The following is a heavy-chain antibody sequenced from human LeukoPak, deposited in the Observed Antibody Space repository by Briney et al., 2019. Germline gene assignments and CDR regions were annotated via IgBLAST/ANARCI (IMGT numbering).Heavy chain of an antibody. V-gene: IGHV1-8*01. CDR1: GYTFTSYD. CDR2: MNPNSGNT. D-gene: IGHD3-22*01. Sequence: VASVKVSCKASGYTFTSYDINWVRQATGQGLEWMGWMNPNSGNTGYAQKLQGRVTMTRNTSISTAYMELSSLRSEDTAVYYCARSYYDSSGYYISYYYYMDVWGKGTTVTVSS. J-gene: IGHJ6*03. CDR3: ARSYYDSSGYYISYYYYMDV.